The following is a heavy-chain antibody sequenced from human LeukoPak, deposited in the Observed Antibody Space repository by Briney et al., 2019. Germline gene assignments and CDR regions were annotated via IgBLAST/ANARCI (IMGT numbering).Heavy chain of an antibody. V-gene: IGHV1-18*01. CDR3: ARGDYGERYYFDY. CDR1: GYTFTSYG. D-gene: IGHD4-17*01. J-gene: IGHJ4*02. CDR2: ISPYNGNT. Sequence: ASVKVSCKASGYTFTSYGITWVRQALGQGLEWMGWISPYNGNTNYAQNLQGRVTMTRDTSTSTVYMELSSLRSEDTAVYYCARGDYGERYYFDYWGQGTLVTVSS.